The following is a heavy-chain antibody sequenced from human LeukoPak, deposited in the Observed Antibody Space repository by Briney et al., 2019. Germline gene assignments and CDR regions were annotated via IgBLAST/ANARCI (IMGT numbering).Heavy chain of an antibody. J-gene: IGHJ5*02. Sequence: SETLSLTCTVSGGSISSYYWSWIRQPPGKGLEWVGYIYYSGSTNYNPSLKSRVTISVDTSKNQFSLKLSSVTAADTAVYYCAGDGSGSYYRGYNWFDPWGQGTLVTVSS. CDR2: IYYSGST. V-gene: IGHV4-59*01. CDR3: AGDGSGSYYRGYNWFDP. CDR1: GGSISSYY. D-gene: IGHD3-10*01.